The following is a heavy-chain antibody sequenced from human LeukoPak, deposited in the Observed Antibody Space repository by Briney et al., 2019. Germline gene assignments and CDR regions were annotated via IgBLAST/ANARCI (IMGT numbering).Heavy chain of an antibody. D-gene: IGHD6-6*01. Sequence: ASVKVSCKASGYTFTSYDINWVRQATGQGLEWMGWMNPNSGNTGYAQKFQGRVTITRNTSISTAYMELSSLRSEDTAVYYCARGRIAARRPYYFDYWGQGTLVTVSS. CDR2: MNPNSGNT. V-gene: IGHV1-8*03. J-gene: IGHJ4*02. CDR1: GYTFTSYD. CDR3: ARGRIAARRPYYFDY.